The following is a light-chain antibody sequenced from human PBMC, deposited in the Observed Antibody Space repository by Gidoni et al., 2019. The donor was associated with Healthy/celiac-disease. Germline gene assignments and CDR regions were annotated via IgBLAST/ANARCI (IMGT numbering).Light chain of an antibody. Sequence: QPALTHPASVSGPPGQSITIPCTGTSSDVGGYNYVSWYQQHPGKAPKLMIYEVSNRPSGVSNRFSGSKSGNTASLTISGLQAEDEADYYCSSYTSSSTLVFGGGTKLTVL. J-gene: IGLJ2*01. CDR2: EVS. V-gene: IGLV2-14*01. CDR1: SSDVGGYNY. CDR3: SSYTSSSTLV.